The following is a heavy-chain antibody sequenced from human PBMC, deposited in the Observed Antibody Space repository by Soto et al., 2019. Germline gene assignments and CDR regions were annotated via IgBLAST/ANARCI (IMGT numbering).Heavy chain of an antibody. V-gene: IGHV1-2*02. CDR1: GYTFTDYY. Sequence: QVQLVQPGAEVKKPGASVKVSCKTSGYTFTDYYLYWVRQAPGQGLEWMGWINPNSGGTKYARKFQGRVTMTRDTAITSVYMELSGLRYDDTAVYYGARDRANFWGASLPLRYGLDVWGQGTTVTVSS. CDR2: INPNSGGT. CDR3: ARDRANFWGASLPLRYGLDV. D-gene: IGHD3-3*01. J-gene: IGHJ6*02.